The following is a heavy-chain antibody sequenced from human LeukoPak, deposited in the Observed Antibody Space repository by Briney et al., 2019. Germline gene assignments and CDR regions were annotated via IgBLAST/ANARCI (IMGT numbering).Heavy chain of an antibody. D-gene: IGHD3-22*01. J-gene: IGHJ4*02. Sequence: QTGGSLRLSCGASGFTFSNYGMLWVRQAPGKGLDWVAFIRYDGNNKLYADSVKGRFTISRDNSKNTLYLHINSLRAEDTAVYYCANSPLDYYDSSGIVDYWGQGTLVTVSS. CDR1: GFTFSNYG. V-gene: IGHV3-30*02. CDR2: IRYDGNNK. CDR3: ANSPLDYYDSSGIVDY.